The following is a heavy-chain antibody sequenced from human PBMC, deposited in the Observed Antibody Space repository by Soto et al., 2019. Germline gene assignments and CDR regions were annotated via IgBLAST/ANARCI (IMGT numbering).Heavy chain of an antibody. J-gene: IGHJ1*01. CDR1: GFTFSSYA. Sequence: GGSLRLSCAASGFTFSSYAMSWVRQAPGKGLEWVSAISGSGGSTYYADSVKGRFTISRDNSKNTLYLQMNSLRAEATAVYYCAKGSKFYSNYAEYFQHWGQGTLVTVSS. V-gene: IGHV3-23*01. CDR3: AKGSKFYSNYAEYFQH. CDR2: ISGSGGST. D-gene: IGHD4-4*01.